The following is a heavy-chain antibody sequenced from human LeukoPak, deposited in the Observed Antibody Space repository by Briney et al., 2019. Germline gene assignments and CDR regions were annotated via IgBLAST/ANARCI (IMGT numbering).Heavy chain of an antibody. J-gene: IGHJ5*02. CDR1: GGSISTYY. Sequence: SETLSLTCTVSGGSISTYYWSWIRQPPGKGLEWIGYIYYTGRTNYNPSLKSRVTISVDTSRNQFSLDLSSVTAADTAVYFCARVMGYSGYDRVNWFDPWGQGTPVTVSS. V-gene: IGHV4-59*01. CDR3: ARVMGYSGYDRVNWFDP. CDR2: IYYTGRT. D-gene: IGHD5-12*01.